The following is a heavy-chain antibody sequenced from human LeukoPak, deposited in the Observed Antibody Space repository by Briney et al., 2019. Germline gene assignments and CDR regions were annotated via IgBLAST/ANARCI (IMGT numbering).Heavy chain of an antibody. Sequence: GGSLRLSCAASGLTFDDYTMHWVRQAPGKGLEWVSAISGSGGSTYYADSVKGRFTISRDNSKNTLYLQMNSLRAEDTAVYYCAKDRGYRLEGFDYWGQGTLDTVSS. V-gene: IGHV3-23*01. J-gene: IGHJ4*02. CDR3: AKDRGYRLEGFDY. D-gene: IGHD5-12*01. CDR1: GLTFDDYT. CDR2: ISGSGGST.